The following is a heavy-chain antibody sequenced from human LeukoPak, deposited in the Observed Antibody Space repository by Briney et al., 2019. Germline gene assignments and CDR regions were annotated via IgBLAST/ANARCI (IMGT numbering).Heavy chain of an antibody. CDR2: ISSDASST. Sequence: GGSLRLSCAASGFSFSSYWMHWVRQAPGKGPVLVSRISSDASSTNYADSVKGRFTISRDNAKNTLYLQMNSLRAEDTAVYYCAMLAKMATIDDFDYWGQGTLVTVSS. J-gene: IGHJ4*02. D-gene: IGHD5-24*01. CDR1: GFSFSSYW. V-gene: IGHV3-74*01. CDR3: AMLAKMATIDDFDY.